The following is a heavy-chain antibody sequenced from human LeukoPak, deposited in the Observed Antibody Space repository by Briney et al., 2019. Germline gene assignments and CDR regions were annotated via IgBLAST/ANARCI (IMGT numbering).Heavy chain of an antibody. Sequence: ASVKVSCKASGYTFTGYYMHWVRQAPGQGLEWMGWINPNSGGTNYAQKFQGRVTMTRDTSISTAYMELSRLRSDDTAVYYCARAQVTIIVVARALWPDYWGQGTLVTVSS. CDR3: ARAQVTIIVVARALWPDY. D-gene: IGHD3-22*01. CDR1: GYTFTGYY. CDR2: INPNSGGT. V-gene: IGHV1-2*02. J-gene: IGHJ4*02.